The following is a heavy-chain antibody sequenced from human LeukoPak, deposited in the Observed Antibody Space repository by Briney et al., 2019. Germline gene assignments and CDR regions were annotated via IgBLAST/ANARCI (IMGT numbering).Heavy chain of an antibody. CDR1: GFTFSSYA. Sequence: GGSLRLSCAASGFTFSSYAMSWVRQAPGKGLEWVSAISGSGDSAYYGDSVKGRFTISRDNSKNTLYLQMNSLRAEDTAVYYCAGGEGSYPAGSCFDYWGQGTLVTVSS. V-gene: IGHV3-23*01. CDR2: ISGSGDSA. J-gene: IGHJ4*02. D-gene: IGHD3-16*02. CDR3: AGGEGSYPAGSCFDY.